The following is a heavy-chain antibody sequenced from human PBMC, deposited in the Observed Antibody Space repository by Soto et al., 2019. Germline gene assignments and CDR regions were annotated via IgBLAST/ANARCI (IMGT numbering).Heavy chain of an antibody. D-gene: IGHD3-10*01. Sequence: EVQLLESGGGLVQPGGSLRLSCAASGFTFSSYAMSWVRQAPGKGLEWVSAISGSGGSTYYADSVKGRFTISRDNSKNTLYLQMTSLRAEDTAVYYGAKASGWFGDFAYWGQGALITVSS. J-gene: IGHJ4*02. CDR1: GFTFSSYA. CDR2: ISGSGGST. CDR3: AKASGWFGDFAY. V-gene: IGHV3-23*01.